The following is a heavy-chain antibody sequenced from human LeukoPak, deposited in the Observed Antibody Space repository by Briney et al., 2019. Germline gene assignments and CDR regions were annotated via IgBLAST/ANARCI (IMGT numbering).Heavy chain of an antibody. CDR1: GYTFTSYD. D-gene: IGHD1-26*01. V-gene: IGHV1-18*01. J-gene: IGHJ6*03. Sequence: ASVKVSCKASGYTFTSYDINWVRQAPGQGLEWMGWISAYNGNTNYAQKFQGRVTITADKSTSTAYMELSSLRSEDTAVYYCARDIGRHYYYYMDVWGKGTTVTVSS. CDR3: ARDIGRHYYYYMDV. CDR2: ISAYNGNT.